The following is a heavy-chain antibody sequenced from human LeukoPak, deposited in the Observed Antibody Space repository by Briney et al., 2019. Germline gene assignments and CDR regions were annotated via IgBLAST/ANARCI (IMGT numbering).Heavy chain of an antibody. Sequence: GGSLRLSCAASGFTFSSYAMSWVRQAPGKGLEWVSAISGSGGSTYYADSVKGRFTISRDNPKNTLYLQMNSLRAEDTAVYYCAKSPHCTNGVCYLSYYFFMDVWGKGTAVSVFS. V-gene: IGHV3-23*01. J-gene: IGHJ6*03. CDR1: GFTFSSYA. D-gene: IGHD2-8*01. CDR3: AKSPHCTNGVCYLSYYFFMDV. CDR2: ISGSGGST.